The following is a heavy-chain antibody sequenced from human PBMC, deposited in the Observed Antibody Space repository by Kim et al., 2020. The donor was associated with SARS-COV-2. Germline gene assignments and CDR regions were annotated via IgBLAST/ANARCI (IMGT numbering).Heavy chain of an antibody. J-gene: IGHJ4*02. D-gene: IGHD4-17*01. CDR3: AKGGLYGDYGWGFDY. Sequence: GGSLRLSCAASGFTFSSYGMHWVRQAPGKGLEWVAVISYDGSNKYYADSVKGRFTISRDNSKNTLYLQMNSLRAEDTAVYYCAKGGLYGDYGWGFDYWGQGTLVTVSS. CDR2: ISYDGSNK. CDR1: GFTFSSYG. V-gene: IGHV3-30*18.